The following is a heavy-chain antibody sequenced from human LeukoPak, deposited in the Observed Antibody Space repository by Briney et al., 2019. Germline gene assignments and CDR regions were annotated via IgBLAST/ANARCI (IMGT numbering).Heavy chain of an antibody. CDR3: ARAWRVYSSSSFDY. J-gene: IGHJ4*02. V-gene: IGHV3-21*01. CDR1: GFTFSSYS. D-gene: IGHD6-13*01. CDR2: ISSSSSYI. Sequence: PGGSLRLSCAASGFTFSSYSMNWVRQAPGKGLEWVSSISSSSSYIYYADSVKGRFTISRDNSKNTLYLQMNSLRAEDTAVYYCARAWRVYSSSSFDYWGQGTLITVSS.